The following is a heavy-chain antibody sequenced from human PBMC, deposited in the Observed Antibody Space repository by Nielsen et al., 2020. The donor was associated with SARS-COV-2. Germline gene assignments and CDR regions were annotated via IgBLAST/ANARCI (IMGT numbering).Heavy chain of an antibody. V-gene: IGHV4-34*01. CDR3: ARTGSGIVVVAAGWYFDL. J-gene: IGHJ2*01. CDR2: INHSGST. Sequence: GSLRLSCAVYGGSFSGYYWSWIRQPPGKGLEWIGEINHSGSTNYNPSLKSRVTISVDTSKNQFSLKLSSVTAADTAVYYCARTGSGIVVVAAGWYFDLWGRGTLVTVSS. CDR1: GGSFSGYY. D-gene: IGHD2-15*01.